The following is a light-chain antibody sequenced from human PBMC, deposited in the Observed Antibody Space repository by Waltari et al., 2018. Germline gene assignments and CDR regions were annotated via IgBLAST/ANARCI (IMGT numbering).Light chain of an antibody. V-gene: IGLV3-10*01. CDR3: YSTDNSGHGV. J-gene: IGLJ3*02. Sequence: SYELTQPPSVSMSPGQTARITCSGDALPKKFASWFQQKSGQAPVLVMYEDNKRPSGIPQKFSGSSSGTVATLTISGDQLEDEADYYCYSTDNSGHGVFGGGTKVTVL. CDR2: EDN. CDR1: ALPKKF.